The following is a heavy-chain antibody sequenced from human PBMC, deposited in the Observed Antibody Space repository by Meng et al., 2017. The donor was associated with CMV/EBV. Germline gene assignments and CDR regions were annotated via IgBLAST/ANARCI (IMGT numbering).Heavy chain of an antibody. J-gene: IGHJ4*02. CDR3: ARVLRWNGVIDY. Sequence: LQEAGPGLVEPSEPLSPTCPVSGGSLSSYYWSWIRQPAGKGLEWIGRIYTSGSTNYNPSLKSRVTMSVDTSKNQFSLKLSSVTAADTAVYYCARVLRWNGVIDYWGQGTLVTVSS. CDR1: GGSLSSYY. CDR2: IYTSGST. V-gene: IGHV4-4*07. D-gene: IGHD4-23*01.